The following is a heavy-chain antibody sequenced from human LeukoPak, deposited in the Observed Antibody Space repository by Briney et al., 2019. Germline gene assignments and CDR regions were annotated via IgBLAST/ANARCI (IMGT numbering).Heavy chain of an antibody. V-gene: IGHV3-30*04. Sequence: GGSLRLSCAASGFTFSSYAMHWVRQAPGKGLEWVAVISYDGSNKYYADSVKGRFTISRDNSKNTLYLQMNSLRAEDTAVYYCAKEEQWLVGFYFDYWGQGTLVTVSS. CDR1: GFTFSSYA. CDR3: AKEEQWLVGFYFDY. J-gene: IGHJ4*02. D-gene: IGHD6-19*01. CDR2: ISYDGSNK.